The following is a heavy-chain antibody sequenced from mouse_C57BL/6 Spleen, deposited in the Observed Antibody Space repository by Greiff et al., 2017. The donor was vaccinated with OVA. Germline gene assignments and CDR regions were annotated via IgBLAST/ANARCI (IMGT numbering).Heavy chain of an antibody. CDR2: INPSTGGT. D-gene: IGHD1-1*01. Sequence: EVMLVESGPELVKPGASVKISCKASGYSFTGYYMNWVKQSPEKSLEWIGEINPSTGGTTYNQKFKAKATLTVDKSSSTAYMQLKSLTSEDSAVYYCARSHYDYFDYWGQGTTLTVSS. V-gene: IGHV1-42*01. CDR3: ARSHYDYFDY. CDR1: GYSFTGYY. J-gene: IGHJ2*01.